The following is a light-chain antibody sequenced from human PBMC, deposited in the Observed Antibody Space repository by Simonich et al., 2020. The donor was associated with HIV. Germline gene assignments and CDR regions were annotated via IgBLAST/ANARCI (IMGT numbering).Light chain of an antibody. CDR2: WAS. V-gene: IGKV4-1*01. Sequence: DIVMTQSPDSLTVSLGERATINCKSSQSVLYSSNNKNYLAWYQQKPGQPPKLLIYWASTRESGVPDRFSGSGYGTDFTLTINSLQAEDVAVYYCQQYYSTPQTFGQGTKVEIK. CDR3: QQYYSTPQT. CDR1: QSVLYSSNNKNY. J-gene: IGKJ1*01.